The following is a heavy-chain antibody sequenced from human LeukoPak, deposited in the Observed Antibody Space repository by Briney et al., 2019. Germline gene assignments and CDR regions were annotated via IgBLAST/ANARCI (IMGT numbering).Heavy chain of an antibody. CDR1: GYTFTGYY. CDR2: INPNSGDT. J-gene: IGHJ4*02. D-gene: IGHD1-26*01. V-gene: IGHV1-2*02. Sequence: ASVKVSCKASGYTFTGYYMHWVRQAPGQGLEWMGWINPNSGDTNYAQNFQGRVTMTRDTSISTAYMELSRLRSDDTAVYYCARGFGGSYFTDHWGQGTLVTVSS. CDR3: ARGFGGSYFTDH.